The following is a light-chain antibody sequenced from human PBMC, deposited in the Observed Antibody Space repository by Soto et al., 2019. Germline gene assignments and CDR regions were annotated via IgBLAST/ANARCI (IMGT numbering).Light chain of an antibody. V-gene: IGLV1-40*01. Sequence: QSVLTQPPSVSGAPGQRVTISCTVSSSNIGAGYDVHWYQQLPGTAPKLLIYGNSNRPSGVPDRFSGSKSGTSASLAITGLQAEDEADYYCQSYDSSLSGSVFGGGTKVTVL. CDR2: GNS. J-gene: IGLJ3*02. CDR1: SSNIGAGYD. CDR3: QSYDSSLSGSV.